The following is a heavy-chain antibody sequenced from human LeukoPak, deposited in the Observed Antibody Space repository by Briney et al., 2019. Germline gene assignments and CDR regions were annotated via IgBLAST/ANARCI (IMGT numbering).Heavy chain of an antibody. Sequence: ASVKVSCKASGYTFTSYDINWVRQATGQGLEWMGWMNPNSGNTGYAQKFQGRVTITTDESTSTAYMELSSLRSEDTAVYYCARNRIGRCSSTSCPFDYWGQGILVTVSS. D-gene: IGHD2-2*01. J-gene: IGHJ4*02. CDR3: ARNRIGRCSSTSCPFDY. V-gene: IGHV1-8*03. CDR1: GYTFTSYD. CDR2: MNPNSGNT.